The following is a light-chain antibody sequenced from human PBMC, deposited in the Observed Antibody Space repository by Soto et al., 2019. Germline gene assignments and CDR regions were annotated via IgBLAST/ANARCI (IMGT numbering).Light chain of an antibody. V-gene: IGKV1-5*03. J-gene: IGKJ1*01. Sequence: DIQMTQSPSTLSPPVGDRVTITCRASQSISSWLAWYQQKPGKAPKLLIYKASSLESGVPSRFSGSGSGTESTLTISSLQPDDFATYYCQHYNSHWTFGQGTKVDI. CDR1: QSISSW. CDR3: QHYNSHWT. CDR2: KAS.